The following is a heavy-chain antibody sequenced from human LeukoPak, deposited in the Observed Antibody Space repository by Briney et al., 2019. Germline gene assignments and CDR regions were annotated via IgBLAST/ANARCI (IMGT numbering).Heavy chain of an antibody. V-gene: IGHV4-39*01. CDR3: ARSMVRGVIITR. D-gene: IGHD3-10*01. CDR2: IRYSGNT. J-gene: IGHJ4*02. Sequence: SETLSLTCTVSGGSTSSSDYYWGWIRQPPDEGLEWIASIRYSGNTYYNPSLKSRVTISVDTSKNQFSLKLNSVTAADTAVYYCARSMVRGVIITRWGQGTLVTVSS. CDR1: GGSTSSSDYY.